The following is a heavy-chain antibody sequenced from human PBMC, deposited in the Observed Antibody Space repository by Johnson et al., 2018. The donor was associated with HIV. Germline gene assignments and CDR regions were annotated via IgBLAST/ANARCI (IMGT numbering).Heavy chain of an antibody. J-gene: IGHJ3*02. D-gene: IGHD3-22*01. V-gene: IGHV3-13*01. CDR3: ARVSSGGAFDI. CDR1: GFTFSSYD. CDR2: IGTAGNT. Sequence: MLLVESGGGLVQPGGSLRLSCAASGFTFSSYDMHWVRQATGTGLEWVSAIGTAGNTYYPGSVKGRFTISRENAKNSLYLQMNSLRAGDTAVYYCARVSSGGAFDIWGQGTMVTVSS.